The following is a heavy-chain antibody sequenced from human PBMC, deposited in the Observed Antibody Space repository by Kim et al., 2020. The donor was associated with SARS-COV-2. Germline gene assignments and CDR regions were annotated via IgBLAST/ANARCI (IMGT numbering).Heavy chain of an antibody. V-gene: IGHV1-18*01. J-gene: IGHJ6*03. CDR1: GYTFTSYG. D-gene: IGHD3-3*01. CDR3: ARLYYDFWSGYYLPTPIPSDYYYYYYMDV. CDR2: ISAYNGNT. Sequence: ASVKVSCKASGYTFTSYGISWVRQAPGQGLEWMGWISAYNGNTNYAQKLQGRVTMTTDTSTSTAYMELRSLRSDDTAVYYCARLYYDFWSGYYLPTPIPSDYYYYYYMDVWGKGTTVTVSS.